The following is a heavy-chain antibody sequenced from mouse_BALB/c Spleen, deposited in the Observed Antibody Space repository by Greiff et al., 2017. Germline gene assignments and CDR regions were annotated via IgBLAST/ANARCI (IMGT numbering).Heavy chain of an antibody. J-gene: IGHJ2*01. CDR2: IDPANGNT. CDR1: GFNIKDTY. D-gene: IGHD1-1*01. V-gene: IGHV14-3*02. Sequence: VQLQQSGAELVKPGASVKLSCTASGFNIKDTYMHWVKQRPEQGLEWIGRIDPANGNTKYDPKFQGKATITADTSSNTAYLQLSSLTSEDTAVYYCARSIYYYGSSLFDYWGQGTTRTVSS. CDR3: ARSIYYYGSSLFDY.